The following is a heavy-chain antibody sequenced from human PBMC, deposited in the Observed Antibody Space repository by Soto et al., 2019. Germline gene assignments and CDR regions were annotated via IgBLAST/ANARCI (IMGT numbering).Heavy chain of an antibody. CDR3: AKGAAARPDYFDF. CDR1: GFTFTNYA. V-gene: IGHV3-23*01. J-gene: IGHJ4*02. Sequence: EVQLLESGGGLVQPGGSLRLYCAASGFTFTNYAMSWVRQIPGKGLEWVSTFSGSGDNTNYAASVKGRFAISRDKSENTLYLHMNSLRAEDTAVYYCAKGAAARPDYFDFSGQGTLVTASS. CDR2: FSGSGDNT. D-gene: IGHD6-6*01.